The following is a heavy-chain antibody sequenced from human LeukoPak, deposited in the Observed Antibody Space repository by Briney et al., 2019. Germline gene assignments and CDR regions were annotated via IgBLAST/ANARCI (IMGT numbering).Heavy chain of an antibody. CDR1: GFTFDDYA. CDR2: ISWNSGSI. J-gene: IGHJ6*02. Sequence: GGSLRLSCAASGFTFDDYAMHWVRQAPGKGLEWVSGISWNSGSIGYADSVKGRFTISRDNSKRTLYLQVNSLRAEDTAVYYCAKDSRLLRGVFLFYYYGLDVWGQGTTVTVSS. V-gene: IGHV3-9*01. D-gene: IGHD3-10*01. CDR3: AKDSRLLRGVFLFYYYGLDV.